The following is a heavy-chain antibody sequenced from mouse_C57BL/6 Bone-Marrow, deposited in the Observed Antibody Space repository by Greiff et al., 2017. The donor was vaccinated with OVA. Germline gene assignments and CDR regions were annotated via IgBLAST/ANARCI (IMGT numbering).Heavy chain of an antibody. CDR1: GFSLTSYG. V-gene: IGHV2-3*01. CDR2: IWGDGST. CDR3: AAHYYGSSLLSY. J-gene: IGHJ3*01. D-gene: IGHD1-1*01. Sequence: VKLVESGPGLVAPSHSLSITCTVSGFSLTSYGVSWVRQPPGKGLEWLGVIWGDGSTTYHSAPISRLSIINENSKSQVSLKLNSRQTDDTATDYCAAHYYGSSLLSYWGQGTLVTVSA.